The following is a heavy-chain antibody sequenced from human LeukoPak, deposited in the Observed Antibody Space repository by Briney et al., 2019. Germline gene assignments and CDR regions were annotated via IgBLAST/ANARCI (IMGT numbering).Heavy chain of an antibody. D-gene: IGHD6-19*01. Sequence: GGSLRLSCAASGFTFSSYAMSWVRQAPGKGREWVSSVSGSGGYTYYAGAGKGRFTISRDNSKNTLYLHMNSLRAAVTAVYYCARGGGWYFDYWGQGTLVTVSS. V-gene: IGHV3-23*01. CDR2: VSGSGGYT. CDR1: GFTFSSYA. J-gene: IGHJ4*02. CDR3: ARGGGWYFDY.